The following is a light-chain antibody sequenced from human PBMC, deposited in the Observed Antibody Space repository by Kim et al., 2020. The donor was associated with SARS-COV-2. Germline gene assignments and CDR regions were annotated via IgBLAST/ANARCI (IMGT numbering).Light chain of an antibody. J-gene: IGLJ2*01. V-gene: IGLV3-1*01. CDR1: KPGDAN. CDR3: QAWDSSIGV. CDR2: QDF. Sequence: GTREQTGSIACSEDKPGDANASCYQRKPGQSPVLVIYQDFMQTAGIPGRLAGFHSGNTATLTIGGTQEMDEAYYHCQAWDSSIGVFGGGTQLTVL.